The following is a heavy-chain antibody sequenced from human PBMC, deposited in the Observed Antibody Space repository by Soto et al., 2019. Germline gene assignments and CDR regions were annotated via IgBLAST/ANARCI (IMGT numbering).Heavy chain of an antibody. V-gene: IGHV4-59*01. CDR1: VGSISGYY. CDR2: IYYSGST. J-gene: IGHJ5*02. D-gene: IGHD3-3*01. CDR3: ARGLGTYDFWSGYRTVYNWFDP. Sequence: SETLSLTCTVSVGSISGYYWIWIRQPPGKGLEWIGYIYYSGSTNYNPSLKSRVTISVDTSKNQFSLKLSSVTAADTAVYYCARGLGTYDFWSGYRTVYNWFDPWGQGTLVTVSS.